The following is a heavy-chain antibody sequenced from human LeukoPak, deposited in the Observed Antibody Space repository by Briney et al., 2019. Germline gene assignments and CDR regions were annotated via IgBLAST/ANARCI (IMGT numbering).Heavy chain of an antibody. D-gene: IGHD6-13*01. CDR1: GYIFTSYG. V-gene: IGHV1-18*01. CDR3: ARHRWQQLVPLFDY. Sequence: GASVKVSCKASGYIFTSYGISWVRQAPGQGREWMGWISAYNGNTNYAQKLQGRVTMTTDTSTSTAYMELRSLRSDDTAVYYCARHRWQQLVPLFDYWGQGTLVTVSS. J-gene: IGHJ4*02. CDR2: ISAYNGNT.